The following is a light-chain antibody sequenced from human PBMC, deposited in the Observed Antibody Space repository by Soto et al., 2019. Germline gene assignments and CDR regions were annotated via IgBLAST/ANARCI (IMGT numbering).Light chain of an antibody. V-gene: IGKV3-15*01. CDR3: QQYNNWPGIT. CDR1: QSVSSN. CDR2: GAS. Sequence: EIVMTQSPATLSVSPGERATLSCRASQSVSSNLAWYQQKPGQAPRLLIYGASTRATGIPARFSGCGSGTEFTLTISSLQSEDFAVYYCQQYNNWPGITFGQGTRLEIK. J-gene: IGKJ5*01.